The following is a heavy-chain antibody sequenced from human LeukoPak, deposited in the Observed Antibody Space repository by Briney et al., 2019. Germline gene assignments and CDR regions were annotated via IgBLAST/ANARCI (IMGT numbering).Heavy chain of an antibody. V-gene: IGHV3-30*02. CDR2: IRYDGTNK. Sequence: GGSLRLSHAASGLTQRNLGMHWLRQAPGKGLEWVTFIRYDGTNKYYADSVKGRFTISRDNSKNTLYLQMNSLRVEDTAIYYFAKLEMSTSPGGIDYWGQGTLVTVSS. D-gene: IGHD5-24*01. CDR1: GLTQRNLG. J-gene: IGHJ4*02. CDR3: AKLEMSTSPGGIDY.